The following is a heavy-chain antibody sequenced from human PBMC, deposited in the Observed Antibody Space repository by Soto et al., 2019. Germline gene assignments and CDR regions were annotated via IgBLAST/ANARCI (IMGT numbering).Heavy chain of an antibody. CDR3: ARGRHYYDSSGRRNDAFDI. V-gene: IGHV4-34*01. CDR1: GGSFSGYY. D-gene: IGHD3-22*01. Sequence: SETLSLTCAVYGGSFSGYYWSWIRQPPGKGLEWIGEINHSGSTNYNPSLKSRVTISVDTSKNQFSLKLSSVTAADTAVYYCARGRHYYDSSGRRNDAFDIWGQGTMVTVSS. CDR2: INHSGST. J-gene: IGHJ3*02.